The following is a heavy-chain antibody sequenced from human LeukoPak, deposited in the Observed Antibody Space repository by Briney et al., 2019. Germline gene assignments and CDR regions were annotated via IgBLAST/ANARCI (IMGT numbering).Heavy chain of an antibody. Sequence: GGSLRLSCAASGFTFSSYGMHWVRQAPGKGLEWVAFIRYDGSNKYYADSVKGRFTISRDNSKNTLYLQMNSLRAEDTAVYYCAKGPWGPIAVAGPFDYWGQGTLVTVSS. CDR3: AKGPWGPIAVAGPFDY. CDR2: IRYDGSNK. CDR1: GFTFSSYG. V-gene: IGHV3-30*02. J-gene: IGHJ4*02. D-gene: IGHD6-19*01.